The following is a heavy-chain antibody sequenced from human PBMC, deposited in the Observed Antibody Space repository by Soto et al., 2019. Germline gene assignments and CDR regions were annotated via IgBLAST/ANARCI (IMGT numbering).Heavy chain of an antibody. D-gene: IGHD3-10*01. CDR3: AKAVTLVRGINPYSYGLDV. J-gene: IGHJ6*02. CDR2: ISGGGGST. Sequence: PGGSLRLSCAVSGFPFSSYVMTWVRQAPGKGLEWVSVISGGGGSTNYAESVKGRFTISRDNSENTLYLQMNSLRAEDTAVYYCAKAVTLVRGINPYSYGLDVWGQGTTVTV. CDR1: GFPFSSYV. V-gene: IGHV3-23*01.